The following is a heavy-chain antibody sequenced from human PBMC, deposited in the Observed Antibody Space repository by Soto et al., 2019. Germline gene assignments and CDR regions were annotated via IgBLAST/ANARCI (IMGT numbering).Heavy chain of an antibody. D-gene: IGHD5-18*01. CDR1: GFTFSGFA. CDR2: ISGGGGST. V-gene: IGHV3-23*01. Sequence: EVQLLESGGGLVQPGKSLRLSCAASGFTFSGFAMSWVRQAPGKGLEWVSAISGGGGSTYYADSVKGRFTISRDNSKNTLYLQMNSLRAEDTAVYYCATIYTYGDWYFDYWGQGALVTVSS. CDR3: ATIYTYGDWYFDY. J-gene: IGHJ4*02.